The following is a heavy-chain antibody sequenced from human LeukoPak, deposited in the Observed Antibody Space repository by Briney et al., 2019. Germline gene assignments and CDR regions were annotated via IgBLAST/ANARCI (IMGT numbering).Heavy chain of an antibody. CDR1: GGSFSGYY. CDR3: ARGRDYYGRRYYFDY. J-gene: IGHJ4*02. CDR2: INHSGST. V-gene: IGHV4-34*01. D-gene: IGHD3-10*01. Sequence: SETLSLTCAVYGGSFSGYYWSWIRQPPGKGLEWIGEINHSGSTNYNPSLKSRVTISVDTSKNQFSLKLSSVTAADTAVYYCARGRDYYGRRYYFDYWGQGTLVTVSS.